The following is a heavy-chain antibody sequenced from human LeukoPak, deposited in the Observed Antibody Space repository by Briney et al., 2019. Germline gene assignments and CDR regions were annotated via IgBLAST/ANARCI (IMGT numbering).Heavy chain of an antibody. Sequence: GGSLRLSCAASGFTFSSYAMSWVRQAPGKGLEWVSGISGTGGNTYYTDSVKGRFTISRDNSKNTLYLQMNSLRAEDTAVYFCAKDSKVGAADYYFDYWGQGTLVTVSS. D-gene: IGHD6-13*01. CDR1: GFTFSSYA. CDR2: ISGTGGNT. CDR3: AKDSKVGAADYYFDY. V-gene: IGHV3-23*01. J-gene: IGHJ4*02.